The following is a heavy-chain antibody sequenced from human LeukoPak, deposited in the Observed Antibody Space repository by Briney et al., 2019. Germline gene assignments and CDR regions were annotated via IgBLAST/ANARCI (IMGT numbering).Heavy chain of an antibody. CDR3: VRAGSGYRDY. V-gene: IGHV3-21*01. CDR2: ISSSSSYI. D-gene: IGHD3-3*01. J-gene: IGHJ4*02. Sequence: GGSLRLSCATSGFTFSSYSMNRVRQAPGKGLEWVSSISSSSSYIYYADSVKGRFTISRDNAKNSLYLQMNSLRAEDTAVYYCVRAGSGYRDYWGQGTLVTVSS. CDR1: GFTFSSYS.